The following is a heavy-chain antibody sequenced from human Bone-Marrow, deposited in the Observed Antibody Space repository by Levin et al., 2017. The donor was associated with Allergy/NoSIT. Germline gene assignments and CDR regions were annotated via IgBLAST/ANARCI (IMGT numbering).Heavy chain of an antibody. CDR3: VRDPARGYYDSSGYSGDH. Sequence: PGGSLRLSCAASGFTFRHYTMNWVRQAPGKGLEWVSCITSSGDSTYYADSVKGRFTISRDNAKNSLYLQLNRLRDEDTAMYYCVRDPARGYYDSSGYSGDHWGQGTLVTVSS. J-gene: IGHJ4*02. CDR2: ITSSGDST. D-gene: IGHD3-22*01. CDR1: GFTFRHYT. V-gene: IGHV3-48*02.